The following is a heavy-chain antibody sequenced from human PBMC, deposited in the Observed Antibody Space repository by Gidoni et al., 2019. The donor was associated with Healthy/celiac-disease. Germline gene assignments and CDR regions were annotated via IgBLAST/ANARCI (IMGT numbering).Heavy chain of an antibody. CDR1: GYTFTSYG. J-gene: IGHJ5*02. V-gene: IGHV1-18*04. CDR3: ARSKADRGQQLVDP. Sequence: QVQLVQSGDDVKQPGASVKVSCKASGYTFTSYGISWVRQAPGQGLEWSGWISAYNGNTNYAQQLQGRVTMTTDTSTSTAYMELRSLRSDDTAVYYCARSKADRGQQLVDPWGQGTLVTVSS. D-gene: IGHD6-13*01. CDR2: ISAYNGNT.